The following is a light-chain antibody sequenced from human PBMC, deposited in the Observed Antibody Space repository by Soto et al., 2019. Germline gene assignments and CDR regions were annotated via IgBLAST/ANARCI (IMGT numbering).Light chain of an antibody. CDR2: QTS. Sequence: EIVLTQSPATLSSFPGDRVTLSCRASQYINTRLAWYQHRPGQAPRLLIYQTSIRAAGIPARFSASGSGTDFTLTISDVQPEEFARYDCHQRQSWPRTFGQGTKVDI. CDR3: HQRQSWPRT. V-gene: IGKV3-11*01. J-gene: IGKJ1*01. CDR1: QYINTR.